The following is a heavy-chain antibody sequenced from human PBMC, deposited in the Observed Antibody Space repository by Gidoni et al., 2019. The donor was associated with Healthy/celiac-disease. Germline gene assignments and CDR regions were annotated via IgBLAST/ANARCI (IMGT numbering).Heavy chain of an antibody. V-gene: IGHV3-43D*03. Sequence: EVQLLEFGGVVVQPGGSLRLSCAASGFTFDVYAMHWVRQAPGKGLEWVSLISWDGGSTYYADSVKGRFTISRDNSKNSLYLQMNSLRAEDTALYYCAKDLSSSWYPRDYYYGMDVWGQGTTVTVSS. J-gene: IGHJ6*02. CDR1: GFTFDVYA. CDR2: ISWDGGST. CDR3: AKDLSSSWYPRDYYYGMDV. D-gene: IGHD6-13*01.